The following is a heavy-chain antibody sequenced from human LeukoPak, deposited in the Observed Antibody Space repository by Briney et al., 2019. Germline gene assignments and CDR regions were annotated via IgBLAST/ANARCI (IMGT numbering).Heavy chain of an antibody. CDR1: GFTFSSYS. V-gene: IGHV3-21*01. CDR3: AREIDYGDYADAFDI. Sequence: GGSLRLSCAASGFTFSSYSMNWVRQAPGKGLEWVSSISSSSSYIYYADSVKGRFTISRDNAENSLYLQMNSLRAEDTAVYYCAREIDYGDYADAFDIWGQGTMVTVSS. J-gene: IGHJ3*02. CDR2: ISSSSSYI. D-gene: IGHD4-17*01.